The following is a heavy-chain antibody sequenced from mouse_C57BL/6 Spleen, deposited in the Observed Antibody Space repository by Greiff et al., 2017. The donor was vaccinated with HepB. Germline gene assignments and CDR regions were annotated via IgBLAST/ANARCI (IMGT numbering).Heavy chain of an antibody. CDR1: GYTFTDYE. V-gene: IGHV1-15*01. CDR3: ISNPLWYFDV. CDR2: IDPETGGT. D-gene: IGHD2-5*01. J-gene: IGHJ1*03. Sequence: VKLQESGAELVRPGASVTLSCKASGYTFTDYEMHWVKQTPVHGLEWIGAIDPETGGTAYNQKFKGKAILTADKSSSTAYMELRSLTSEDSAVYYCISNPLWYFDVWGTGTTVTVSS.